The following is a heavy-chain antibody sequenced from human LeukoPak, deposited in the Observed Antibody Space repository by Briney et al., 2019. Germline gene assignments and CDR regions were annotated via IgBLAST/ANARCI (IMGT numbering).Heavy chain of an antibody. Sequence: SETLSLTCAVYGGSFSGYYWSWIRQPPGKGLEWIGEINHSGSTNYNPSLKSRVTISVDTSKNQFSLKLSSVTAADTAVYYCARLSDFWSGYTHDALDIWGQGTMVTVSS. J-gene: IGHJ3*02. V-gene: IGHV4-34*01. CDR1: GGSFSGYY. CDR3: ARLSDFWSGYTHDALDI. D-gene: IGHD3-3*01. CDR2: INHSGST.